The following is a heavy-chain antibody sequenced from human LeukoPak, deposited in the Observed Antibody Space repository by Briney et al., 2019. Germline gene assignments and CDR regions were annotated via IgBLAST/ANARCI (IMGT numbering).Heavy chain of an antibody. Sequence: SVKVSCKASGYTFSSYAMNWVRQAPGQGLEWMGGIIPIFGTANYAQKFQGRVTITADESTSTAYMELSSLRSEDTAVYYCARESRRALDYWGQGTLVTVSS. CDR1: GYTFSSYA. J-gene: IGHJ4*02. CDR2: IIPIFGTA. CDR3: ARESRRALDY. V-gene: IGHV1-69*13.